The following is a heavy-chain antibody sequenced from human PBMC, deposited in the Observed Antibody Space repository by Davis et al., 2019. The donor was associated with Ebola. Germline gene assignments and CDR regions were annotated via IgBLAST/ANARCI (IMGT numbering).Heavy chain of an antibody. CDR3: AREAWIRLWRIFDY. CDR1: GFTFSSYA. CDR2: ISSNGRGT. D-gene: IGHD5-18*01. V-gene: IGHV3-64*02. Sequence: GESLKISCAASGFTFSSYAMHWVRQAPGKGLEYVSGISSNGRGTYYADSVKGRFTVSRDMYKNTLYLQMGSLRAEDMAVYFCAREAWIRLWRIFDYWGQGTLVTVSS. J-gene: IGHJ4*02.